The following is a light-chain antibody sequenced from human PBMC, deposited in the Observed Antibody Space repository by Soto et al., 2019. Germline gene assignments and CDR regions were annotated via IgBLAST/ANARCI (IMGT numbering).Light chain of an antibody. CDR2: EAS. Sequence: DIQMTQSPSALSASIGDSVTVTCRASQSIYNRVAWYQRKPGKAPKFLIYEASTLESGVPSRFSDSGSGTEFPLTITNLQPDDFATYYCQQYHSLYTFGQGTKLEIK. CDR3: QQYHSLYT. V-gene: IGKV1-5*01. J-gene: IGKJ2*01. CDR1: QSIYNR.